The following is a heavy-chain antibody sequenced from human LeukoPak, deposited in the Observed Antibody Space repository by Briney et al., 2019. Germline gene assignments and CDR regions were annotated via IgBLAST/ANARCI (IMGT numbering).Heavy chain of an antibody. CDR2: ISSSSGTI. CDR3: AGSTANWFDP. V-gene: IGHV3-48*01. Sequence: GGSLRLSCAVSGFTFSSYSMNWVRQAPGKGLEWVSYISSSSGTIYYADSVKGRFTISRDNAKNSLYLQVNSLRVEDTAVYYCAGSTANWFDPWGQGTLVTVSA. D-gene: IGHD4-17*01. CDR1: GFTFSSYS. J-gene: IGHJ5*02.